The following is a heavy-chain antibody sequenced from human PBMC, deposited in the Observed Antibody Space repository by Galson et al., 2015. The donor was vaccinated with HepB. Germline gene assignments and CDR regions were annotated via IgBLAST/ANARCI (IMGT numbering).Heavy chain of an antibody. V-gene: IGHV3-7*01. CDR2: IKEDESER. CDR3: AREYSYAIDY. Sequence: SLRLSCAASGFTFRSYWMNWVRQAPGEGLEWVAKIKEDESERYYVDSVEGRFTISRDNTKSSVYLQMDNLRAEDTAVYYCAREYSYAIDYWGQGTLVTVSS. J-gene: IGHJ4*02. CDR1: GFTFRSYW. D-gene: IGHD5-18*01.